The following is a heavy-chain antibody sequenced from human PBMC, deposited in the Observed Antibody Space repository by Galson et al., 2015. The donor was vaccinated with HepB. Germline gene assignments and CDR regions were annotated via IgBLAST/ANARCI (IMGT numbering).Heavy chain of an antibody. CDR3: ARDLFRGSGYNYADYYYYYGMDV. V-gene: IGHV1-2*04. D-gene: IGHD5-24*01. CDR2: INPNSGGT. CDR1: GYTFTGYY. Sequence: SVKVSCKASGYTFTGYYMHWVRQAPGQGLEWMGWINPNSGGTNYAQKFQGWVTMTRDTSISTAYMELSRLRSDDTAVYYCARDLFRGSGYNYADYYYYYGMDVWGQGTTVTVSS. J-gene: IGHJ6*02.